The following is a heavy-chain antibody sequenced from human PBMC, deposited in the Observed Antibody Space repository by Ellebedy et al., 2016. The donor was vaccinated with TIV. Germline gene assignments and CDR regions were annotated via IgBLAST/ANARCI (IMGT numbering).Heavy chain of an antibody. V-gene: IGHV3-72*01. CDR1: GFRFSDHY. CDR3: ARHPSVAGPGDV. Sequence: LSLTCEASGFRFSDHYMDWVRQAPGKGLEWVARSRNKVNSYSTEYAASVKGRFTVSRDDSKNSVFLQMNSLKTEDTAVYYCARHPSVAGPGDVWGQGTTVTVSS. D-gene: IGHD6-19*01. J-gene: IGHJ6*02. CDR2: SRNKVNSYST.